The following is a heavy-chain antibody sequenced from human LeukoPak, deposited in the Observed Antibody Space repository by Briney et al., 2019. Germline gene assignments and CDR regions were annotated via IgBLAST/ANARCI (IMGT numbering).Heavy chain of an antibody. V-gene: IGHV4-59*08. D-gene: IGHD6-19*01. CDR3: ARHSIVGQWLGPFDY. CDR2: IYYSGST. Sequence: PSETLSLTCTVSGGSISSYSRSWIRQPPRKRLEWIGYIYYSGSTNYNPSLKSRVTISVDTSKNQFSLKLSSVTAADTAVYCCARHSIVGQWLGPFDYWGQGTLVTVSS. CDR1: GGSISSYS. J-gene: IGHJ4*02.